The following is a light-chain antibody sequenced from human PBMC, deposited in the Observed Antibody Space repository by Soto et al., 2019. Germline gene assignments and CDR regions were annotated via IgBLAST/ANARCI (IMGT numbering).Light chain of an antibody. CDR3: SSYGASSTL. V-gene: IGLV2-14*03. CDR1: SSDIGGYNY. Sequence: QSALTQPASVSGSPGQSITISCTGSSSDIGGYNYVSWYQQHPGKAPKLLIYDGSYRHSGIPDRFSGSKSGNTASLTISGLQHDDEAYYYCSSYGASSTLFGGGSKLTVL. CDR2: DGS. J-gene: IGLJ2*01.